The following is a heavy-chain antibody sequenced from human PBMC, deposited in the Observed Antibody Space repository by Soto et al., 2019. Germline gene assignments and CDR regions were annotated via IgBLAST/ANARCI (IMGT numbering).Heavy chain of an antibody. CDR2: ISYDGSNK. CDR1: GFTFSSYG. J-gene: IGHJ6*02. CDR3: AKAAGSGWYYYYYGMDV. Sequence: QVQLVESGGGVVQPGRSLRLSCAASGFTFSSYGMHWVRQAPGKGLEWVAVISYDGSNKYYADSVKGRFTISRDNSKNTLYLQMNSLRAEDTAVYCCAKAAGSGWYYYYYGMDVWGQGTTVTVSS. V-gene: IGHV3-30*18. D-gene: IGHD6-19*01.